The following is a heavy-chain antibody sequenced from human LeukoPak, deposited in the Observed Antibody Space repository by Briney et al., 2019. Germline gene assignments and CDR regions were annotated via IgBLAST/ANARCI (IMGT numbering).Heavy chain of an antibody. Sequence: GASVKVSCKASGYTFTSYGISWVRQAPGQGLEWMGWISAYNDNTNYAQKLQGRVTMTTDTSTSTAYMELRSLRSDDTAVYYCARDPFPTVGATPPDAFDIWGQGTMVTVSS. CDR1: GYTFTSYG. J-gene: IGHJ3*02. V-gene: IGHV1-18*01. CDR3: ARDPFPTVGATPPDAFDI. D-gene: IGHD1-26*01. CDR2: ISAYNDNT.